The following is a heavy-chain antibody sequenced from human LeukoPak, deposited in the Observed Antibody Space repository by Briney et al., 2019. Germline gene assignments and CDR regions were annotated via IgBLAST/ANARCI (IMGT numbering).Heavy chain of an antibody. D-gene: IGHD3-9*01. V-gene: IGHV1-18*01. CDR3: ARVPPGYDILTGYYTVPYFDY. CDR2: ISAYNGNT. J-gene: IGHJ4*02. Sequence: ASVKVSCKASGYTFTSYGISWVRQAPGQGLEWMGWISAYNGNTNYAQKLQGRVTMTTDTSTSTAYVELRSLRSDDAAVYYCARVPPGYDILTGYYTVPYFDYWGQGTLVTVSS. CDR1: GYTFTSYG.